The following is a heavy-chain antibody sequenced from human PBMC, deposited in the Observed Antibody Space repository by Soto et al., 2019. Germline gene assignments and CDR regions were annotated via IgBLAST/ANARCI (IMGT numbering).Heavy chain of an antibody. Sequence: QVQLVESGGGVVQPGRSLRLSCAASGFSFSSYGMHWVRQAPGKGLEWVAVISYDGSNKYYADSVKGRFTISRDNSRNTLSLLMISLGSEDTAVYYCAKETLTPGGLIVACDHWGQGTLVTVSS. CDR3: AKETLTPGGLIVACDH. D-gene: IGHD3-16*02. CDR2: ISYDGSNK. CDR1: GFSFSSYG. V-gene: IGHV3-30*18. J-gene: IGHJ4*02.